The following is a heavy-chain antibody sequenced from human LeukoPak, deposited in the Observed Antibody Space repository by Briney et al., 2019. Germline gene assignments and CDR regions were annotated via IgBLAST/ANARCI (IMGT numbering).Heavy chain of an antibody. CDR1: GGSFSGFY. D-gene: IGHD6-19*01. J-gene: IGHJ4*02. CDR3: ARVGLYSSGWCMSN. V-gene: IGHV4-34*01. CDR2: INHSGST. Sequence: PSETLSLTCAVYGGSFSGFYWSWIRQPPGKGLEWIGEINHSGSTNYNPSLKSRVTISVDTSKNQFSLKLSSVTAADTAVYYCARVGLYSSGWCMSNWGQGTLVTVSS.